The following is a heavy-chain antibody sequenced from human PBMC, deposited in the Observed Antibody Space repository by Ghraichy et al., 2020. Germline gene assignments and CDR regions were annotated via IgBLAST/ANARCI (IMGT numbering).Heavy chain of an antibody. D-gene: IGHD3-22*01. V-gene: IGHV3-11*01. CDR1: GFTFSDYY. CDR3: ASPNRAHDTSVYFAY. Sequence: GGSLRLSCAASGFTFSDYYMSWVRQAPGKGLEWVAYISSSGVTIFYADSVKGRFSISRDNAKNSLYLQMNSLRAEDTAVYYCASPNRAHDTSVYFAYWGQGTLATVSS. CDR2: ISSSGVTI. J-gene: IGHJ4*02.